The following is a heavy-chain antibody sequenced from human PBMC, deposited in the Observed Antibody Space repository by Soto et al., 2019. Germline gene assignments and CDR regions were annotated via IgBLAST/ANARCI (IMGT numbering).Heavy chain of an antibody. J-gene: IGHJ4*02. CDR1: GFTFSSYG. D-gene: IGHD5-12*01. Sequence: PGGSLRLSCAASGFTFSSYGMHWVRQAPGKGLEWVAVIWYDGSNKYYADSVKGRFTISRDNSKNTLYLQMNSLRAEDTAVYYCARDYTEMATITVLFDYWGQGTLVTVSS. CDR3: ARDYTEMATITVLFDY. CDR2: IWYDGSNK. V-gene: IGHV3-33*01.